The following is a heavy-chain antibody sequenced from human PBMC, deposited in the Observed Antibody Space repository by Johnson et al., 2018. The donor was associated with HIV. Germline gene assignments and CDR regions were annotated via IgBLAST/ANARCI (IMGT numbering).Heavy chain of an antibody. Sequence: VQLVESGGGLVQPGRSLRLSCAASGFTFDDYAMHWVRQAPGKGLEWVSGISWHSGSIGYADSVKGRFTISRDNAKNSLYLQMNSLRAEDTAVYYCARAYNFWSGENDAFDIWGQGTMVTVSS. J-gene: IGHJ3*02. CDR1: GFTFDDYA. CDR2: ISWHSGSI. V-gene: IGHV3-9*01. CDR3: ARAYNFWSGENDAFDI. D-gene: IGHD3-3*01.